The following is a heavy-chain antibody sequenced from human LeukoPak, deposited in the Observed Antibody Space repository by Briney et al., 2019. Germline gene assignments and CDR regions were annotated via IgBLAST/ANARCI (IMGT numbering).Heavy chain of an antibody. CDR2: MNPNSGNT. CDR3: ARGWVYCSGGSCYYYYYYMDV. J-gene: IGHJ6*03. V-gene: IGHV1-8*01. D-gene: IGHD2-15*01. Sequence: ASVKVSCKASGFIFTSYDINWVRQATGQGLEWMGWMNPNSGNTGYAQKFQGRVTMTRNTSISTAYMELSSLRSEDTAVYYCARGWVYCSGGSCYYYYYYMDVWGKGTTVTVSS. CDR1: GFIFTSYD.